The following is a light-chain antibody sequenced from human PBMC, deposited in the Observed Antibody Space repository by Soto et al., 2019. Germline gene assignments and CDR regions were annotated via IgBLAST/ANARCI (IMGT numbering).Light chain of an antibody. CDR2: AAS. V-gene: IGKV1-27*01. CDR1: QVISNY. Sequence: DIQMTQSPSPLSASVGDRVTITCRASQVISNYLAWYQQKPGKVPKLLIYAASTLQSGVSFRFSGSGSGTDFTLTISSLQPEDVATYYCHKYNSAPWTFGQGTKVEIK. CDR3: HKYNSAPWT. J-gene: IGKJ1*01.